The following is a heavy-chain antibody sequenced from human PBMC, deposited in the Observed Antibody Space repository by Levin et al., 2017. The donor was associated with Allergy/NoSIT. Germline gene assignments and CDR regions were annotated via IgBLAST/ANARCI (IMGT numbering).Heavy chain of an antibody. Sequence: GGSLRLSCAASGFTFSDFYMSWIRQAPGKGLQWVAYISTKGRYIKYADSVRGRFTISRDNAKNSLDLQMNSLRTEDSAVYYCARFLAAATNYYYGMDVWGQGTTVTVSS. J-gene: IGHJ6*02. CDR2: ISTKGRYI. V-gene: IGHV3-11*03. D-gene: IGHD6-13*01. CDR1: GFTFSDFY. CDR3: ARFLAAATNYYYGMDV.